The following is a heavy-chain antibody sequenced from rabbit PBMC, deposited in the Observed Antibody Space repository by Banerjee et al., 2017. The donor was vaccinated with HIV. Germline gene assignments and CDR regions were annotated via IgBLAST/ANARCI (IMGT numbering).Heavy chain of an antibody. Sequence: AKGRFTISKTSSTTVDLKMTSLTAADTATYFCARGVKAGDYDDLWGQGTLVTVS. J-gene: IGHJ4*01. V-gene: IGHV1S40*01. CDR3: ARGVKAGDYDDL. D-gene: IGHD2-1*01.